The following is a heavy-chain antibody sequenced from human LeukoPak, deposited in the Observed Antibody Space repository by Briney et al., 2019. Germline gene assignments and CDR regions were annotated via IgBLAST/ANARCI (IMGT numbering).Heavy chain of an antibody. J-gene: IGHJ5*02. CDR1: GGSLSGYY. Sequence: SETLTLTCAVYGGSLSGYYWSWIRQPPGEGLEWIGESNHSGSTNYNPSLKSRVTISVDTSKNQFSLKLSSVTAADTAVYYCARGRLRTTRNNWFDPWGQGTLVTVSS. CDR3: ARGRLRTTRNNWFDP. CDR2: SNHSGST. D-gene: IGHD4-17*01. V-gene: IGHV4-34*01.